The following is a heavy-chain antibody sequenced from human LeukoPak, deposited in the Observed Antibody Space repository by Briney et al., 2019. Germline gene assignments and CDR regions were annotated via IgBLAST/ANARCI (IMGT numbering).Heavy chain of an antibody. CDR3: ARDCRDGYNCGDY. J-gene: IGHJ4*02. CDR1: GFTFSDYY. CDR2: ISSSGSTI. D-gene: IGHD5-24*01. V-gene: IGHV3-11*01. Sequence: GVSLRLSCAASGFTFSDYYMTWIRQAPGKGLEWVAYISSSGSTIYYADSVKGRFAISRDNAKKSLYMQMNSLRAEDTAVYYCARDCRDGYNCGDYWGQGTLVTVSS.